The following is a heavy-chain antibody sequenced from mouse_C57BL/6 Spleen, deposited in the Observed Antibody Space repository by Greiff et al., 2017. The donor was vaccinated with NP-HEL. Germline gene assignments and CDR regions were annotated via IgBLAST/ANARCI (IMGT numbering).Heavy chain of an antibody. CDR2: IYPGSGST. J-gene: IGHJ4*01. D-gene: IGHD2-1*01. CDR1: GYTFTSYW. V-gene: IGHV1-55*01. Sequence: QVQLQQPGAELVKPGASVKMSCKASGYTFTSYWITWVKQRPGQGLEWIGDIYPGSGSTNYNEKFKSKATLTVDTSSSPAYMQLSSRTSEDSAVYYCARFLYGNDAMDYWGQGTSVTVSS. CDR3: ARFLYGNDAMDY.